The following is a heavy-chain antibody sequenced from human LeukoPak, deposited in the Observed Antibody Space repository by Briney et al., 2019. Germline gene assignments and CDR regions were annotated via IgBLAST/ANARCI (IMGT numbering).Heavy chain of an antibody. CDR2: IRYDGSNK. Sequence: GGSLRLSCAASGFTFSSYGMHWVRQAPGKGLEWVAFIRYDGSNKYYADSVKGRFTISRDNSKNTLYLQMNSLRAEDTAVYYCAKVPLGGGQLLYGGFDYWGQGTLVTVSS. D-gene: IGHD2-2*02. V-gene: IGHV3-30*02. CDR3: AKVPLGGGQLLYGGFDY. CDR1: GFTFSSYG. J-gene: IGHJ4*02.